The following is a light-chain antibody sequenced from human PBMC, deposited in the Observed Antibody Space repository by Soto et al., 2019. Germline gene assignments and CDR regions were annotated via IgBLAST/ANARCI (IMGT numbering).Light chain of an antibody. J-gene: IGKJ2*01. CDR1: QSVSSY. CDR2: DAS. V-gene: IGKV3-11*01. Sequence: EIVLTQSPSTLSLSLGERATLSCRASQSVSSYLAWYQQKPGQAPRLLIFDASTRATGIPARFSGSGSGTDFTLTISSLEPDDFALYYCQQRSDWPRTFGQGTKLEIK. CDR3: QQRSDWPRT.